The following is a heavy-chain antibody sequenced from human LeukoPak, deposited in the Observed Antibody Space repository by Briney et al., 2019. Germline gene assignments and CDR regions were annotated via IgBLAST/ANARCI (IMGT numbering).Heavy chain of an antibody. CDR2: INHSGST. CDR1: GGSFSGYY. J-gene: IGHJ4*02. CDR3: ARESPGSAAANY. Sequence: SETLSFTCAVYGGSFSGYYWSWIRQPQGKGLEWIGEINHSGSTNYNPSLKSRVTISVDTSKNQFSLKLSSVTAADTAVYYCARESPGSAAANYWGQGTLVTVSS. V-gene: IGHV4-34*01. D-gene: IGHD2-2*01.